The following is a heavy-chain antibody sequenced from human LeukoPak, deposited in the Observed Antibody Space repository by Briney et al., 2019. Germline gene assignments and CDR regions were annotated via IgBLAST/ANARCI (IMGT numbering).Heavy chain of an antibody. CDR3: AKGRGSSDYVFDY. V-gene: IGHV3-23*01. J-gene: IGHJ4*02. CDR1: GFTSATYV. Sequence: GGSLRLSCAASGFTSATYVMSWVRQPPGKGLEWVSGISGSGERTYYADSVKGRFTISRDNSKNSLYLQMNSLRAEDTAVYYCAKGRGSSDYVFDYWGQGILVTVSS. CDR2: ISGSGERT. D-gene: IGHD5-12*01.